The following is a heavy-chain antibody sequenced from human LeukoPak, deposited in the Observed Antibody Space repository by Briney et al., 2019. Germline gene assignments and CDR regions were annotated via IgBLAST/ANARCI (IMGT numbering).Heavy chain of an antibody. Sequence: ASVKVSCKASGYTFTSHVMTWVRQAPGQGLEWMGWINTNTGNPTYAQGFTGRFVFSLDTSVSTAYLQISSLKAEDTAVYYCARAHSYSTSSLPGYWGQGTLVTVSS. V-gene: IGHV7-4-1*02. CDR2: INTNTGNP. CDR1: GYTFTSHV. CDR3: ARAHSYSTSSLPGY. D-gene: IGHD6-6*01. J-gene: IGHJ4*02.